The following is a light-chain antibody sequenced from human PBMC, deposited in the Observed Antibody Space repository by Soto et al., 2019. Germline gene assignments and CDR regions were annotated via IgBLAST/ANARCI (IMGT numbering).Light chain of an antibody. J-gene: IGLJ3*02. Sequence: QAVVTQPPSASGTPGQRVTISCSGSSSNIGSNYVYWYQQFPGTAPKLLIYRDNQRPSGVPDRFSGSKSGTSASLTISGLRSEDEADYHCAAWDDSLRGVFGGGTKLTVL. V-gene: IGLV1-47*01. CDR3: AAWDDSLRGV. CDR1: SSNIGSNY. CDR2: RDN.